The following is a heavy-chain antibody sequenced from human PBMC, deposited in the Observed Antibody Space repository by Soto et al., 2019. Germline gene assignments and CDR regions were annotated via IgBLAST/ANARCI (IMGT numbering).Heavy chain of an antibody. V-gene: IGHV3-23*01. CDR2: IGTTGGDT. CDR1: GFTFSIYP. Sequence: EVQLLESGGGLVQPGGSLRLSCAASGFTFSIYPMSWVRQTPEKGLEWVSTIGTTGGDTYYADSVRGRSTISRDDSKNTLYLQMSGLRAEESAVYYCAKSRVDSGRGYFDLWGRGTLVTVSS. D-gene: IGHD6-25*01. J-gene: IGHJ2*01. CDR3: AKSRVDSGRGYFDL.